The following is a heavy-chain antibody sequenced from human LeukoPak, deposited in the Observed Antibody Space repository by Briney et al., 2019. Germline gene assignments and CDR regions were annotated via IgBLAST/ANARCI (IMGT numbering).Heavy chain of an antibody. V-gene: IGHV4-31*03. D-gene: IGHD3-22*01. CDR1: GGSISRGGYY. CDR3: ARSELYDSSGYYYEYGMDV. CDR2: IYYSGST. Sequence: PSQTLSLTCTLSGGSISRGGYYWRWIRQHPGKGLEWIGYIYYSGSTYYNPSLKSRVTISVDTSKNQFSLKLSSVTAADTAVYYCARSELYDSSGYYYEYGMDVWGQGTTVTVSS. J-gene: IGHJ6*02.